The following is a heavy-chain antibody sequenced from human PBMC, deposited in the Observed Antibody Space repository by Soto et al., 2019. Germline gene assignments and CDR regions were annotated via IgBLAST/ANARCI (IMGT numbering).Heavy chain of an antibody. CDR2: ISYDGSNK. V-gene: IGHV3-30-3*01. D-gene: IGHD3-3*01. CDR3: SGDTGPSAKGVLRVFEWLWVLGY. CDR1: GFTFSSYA. Sequence: QVQLVESGGGVVQPGRSLRLSCAASGFTFSSYAMHWVRQAPGKGLEWVAVISYDGSNKYYADSVKGRFTISRDNSKNTLYLQMDSLRGVYTAVYYCSGDTGPSAKGVLRVFEWLWVLGYGGQGSLVTVCS. J-gene: IGHJ4*02.